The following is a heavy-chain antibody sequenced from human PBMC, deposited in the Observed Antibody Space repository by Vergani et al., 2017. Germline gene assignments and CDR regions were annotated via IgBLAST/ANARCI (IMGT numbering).Heavy chain of an antibody. D-gene: IGHD4-17*01. CDR1: GFTFSSYS. V-gene: IGHV3-21*05. CDR2: ISSSSSYT. Sequence: VQLVQSGGGLVKPGGSLRLSCAASGFTFSSYSMNWVRQAPGKGLEWVSYISSSSSYTNYADSVKGRFTISRDNAKNSLYLQMNSLRAEDTAVYYCARGLRSISPTVAFDIWGQGTMVTVSS. J-gene: IGHJ3*02. CDR3: ARGLRSISPTVAFDI.